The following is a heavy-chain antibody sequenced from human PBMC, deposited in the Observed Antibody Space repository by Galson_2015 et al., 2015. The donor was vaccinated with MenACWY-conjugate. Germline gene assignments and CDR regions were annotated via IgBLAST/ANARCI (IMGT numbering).Heavy chain of an antibody. CDR2: FFYGGST. Sequence: SETLSLTCTVSGDFISGSDYYWGWLRQPPGKGLEWVGSFFYGGSTYYKSSLKSRVTISVDTSKNQFSLKLNVMTAADTAVYYCVRGRYNGGFNCYFDYWGQGTLVTVSS. CDR3: VRGRYNGGFNCYFDY. V-gene: IGHV4-39*07. J-gene: IGHJ4*02. D-gene: IGHD5-24*01. CDR1: GDFISGSDYY.